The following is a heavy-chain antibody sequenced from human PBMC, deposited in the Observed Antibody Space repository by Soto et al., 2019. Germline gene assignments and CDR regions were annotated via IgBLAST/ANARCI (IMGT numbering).Heavy chain of an antibody. CDR3: ARDKDSSARPRAEFDY. CDR2: INPSDGTT. CDR1: GYMFTSYF. Sequence: QGHLVQSGAEVKRPGASVRVSCESSGYMFTSYFIHWVRQAPGQGLEWVGVINPSDGTTTYAQKFQARITMTRDTSTTTVDMELSSLRSEDTPVYYCARDKDSSARPRAEFDYWGQGTLITVSS. D-gene: IGHD6-19*01. J-gene: IGHJ4*02. V-gene: IGHV1-46*01.